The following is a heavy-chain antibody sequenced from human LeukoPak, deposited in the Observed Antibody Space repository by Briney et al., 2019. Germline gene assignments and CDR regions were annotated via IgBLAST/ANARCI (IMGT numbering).Heavy chain of an antibody. J-gene: IGHJ6*02. D-gene: IGHD3-22*01. CDR2: IYYSGST. V-gene: IGHV4-61*01. Sequence: SETLSLTCTVSGGSVSSGSYYWSRIRQPPGKGLEWIGYIYYSGSTNYNPSLKSRVTISVDTSKNQFSLKLSSVTAADTAVYYCARDYYDSSGYYLGLSYYYGMDVWGQGTTVTVSS. CDR3: ARDYYDSSGYYLGLSYYYGMDV. CDR1: GGSVSSGSYY.